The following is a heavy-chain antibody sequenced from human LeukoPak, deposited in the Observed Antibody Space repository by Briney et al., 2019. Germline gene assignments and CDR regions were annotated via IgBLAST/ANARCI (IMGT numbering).Heavy chain of an antibody. Sequence: ASVKLSCKASGYTFTSYDINWVRQATGQGLEWMGWMNPNSGNTGYAQKFQGRVTTTRNTSISTAYMELSSLRSEDTAVYYCARGRSTTPRNKYYYYMDVWGKGTTVTVSS. CDR2: MNPNSGNT. CDR3: ARGRSTTPRNKYYYYMDV. V-gene: IGHV1-8*01. J-gene: IGHJ6*03. D-gene: IGHD1-1*01. CDR1: GYTFTSYD.